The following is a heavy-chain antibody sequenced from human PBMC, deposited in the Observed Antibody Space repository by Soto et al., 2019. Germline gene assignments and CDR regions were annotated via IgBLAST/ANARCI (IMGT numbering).Heavy chain of an antibody. CDR3: ASATSIAVAGKET. V-gene: IGHV1-18*01. CDR1: GDTVTKYG. J-gene: IGHJ4*02. D-gene: IGHD6-19*01. CDR2: ISFYNGHT. Sequence: QVQLVQSGGEVKKPGASVKVSCKASGDTVTKYGISWVRQAPGQGLEWLGWISFYNGHTNYALKFQDRITFTTDTSRSTASMELRSLTSDDPAVYYCASATSIAVAGKETWGQGTLVTVSS.